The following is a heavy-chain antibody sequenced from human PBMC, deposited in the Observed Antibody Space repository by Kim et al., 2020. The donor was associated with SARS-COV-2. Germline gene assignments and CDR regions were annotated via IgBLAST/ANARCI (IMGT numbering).Heavy chain of an antibody. CDR1: GDSVSSNSAA. V-gene: IGHV6-1*01. CDR2: TYYRSKWYN. CDR3: AREGYYDILTGPRWFDY. D-gene: IGHD3-9*01. J-gene: IGHJ4*02. Sequence: SPPLSLTCAISGDSVSSNSAAWNWIRQSPSRGLEWLGRTYYRSKWYNDYAVSVKSRITINPDTSKNQFSLQLNSVTPEDTAVYYCAREGYYDILTGPRWFDYWGQGTLVTVSS.